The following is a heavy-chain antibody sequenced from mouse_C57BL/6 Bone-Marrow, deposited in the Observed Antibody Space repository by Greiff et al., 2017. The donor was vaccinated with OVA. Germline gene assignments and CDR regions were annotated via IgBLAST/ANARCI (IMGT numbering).Heavy chain of an antibody. D-gene: IGHD2-5*01. Sequence: VHLVESGPGLVQPSQSLSITCTVSGFSLTSYGVHWVRQSPGKGLEWLGVIWSGGSTDYNAAFISRLSISKDNSKSQVFFKMNSLQADDTAIYYCARNRDYSKGYAMDYWGQGTSVTVSS. CDR2: IWSGGST. CDR1: GFSLTSYG. J-gene: IGHJ4*01. V-gene: IGHV2-2*01. CDR3: ARNRDYSKGYAMDY.